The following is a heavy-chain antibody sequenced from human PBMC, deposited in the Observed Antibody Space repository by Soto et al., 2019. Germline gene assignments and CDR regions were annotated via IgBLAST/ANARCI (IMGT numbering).Heavy chain of an antibody. J-gene: IGHJ5*02. V-gene: IGHV4-31*01. D-gene: IGHD5-18*01. CDR3: ARASGYSYGPYGYWFDP. CDR2: IYYSGST. CDR1: GGSISSGGYY. Sequence: QVQLQESGPGLVKPSQTLSLTCTVSGGSISSGGYYWSWIRQHPGKGLEWIGYIYYSGSTYYNPSLKSQVTISVDTSKYQFSLKLSSVTAADTAVYYCARASGYSYGPYGYWFDPWGQGTLVTVSS.